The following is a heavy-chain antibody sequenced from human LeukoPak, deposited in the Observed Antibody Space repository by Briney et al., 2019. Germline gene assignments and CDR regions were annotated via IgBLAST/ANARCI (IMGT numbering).Heavy chain of an antibody. CDR2: ISSSSSCI. Sequence: GGSLRLSSAASGFTFSSYSMNWVRQAPGKGLEWVSSISSSSSCIYYADSVKGRFTISRDNAKNSLYLQMNSLRAEDTAVYYCAGYSSSSRFDYWGQGTLVTVSS. V-gene: IGHV3-21*01. CDR3: AGYSSSSRFDY. CDR1: GFTFSSYS. D-gene: IGHD6-6*01. J-gene: IGHJ4*02.